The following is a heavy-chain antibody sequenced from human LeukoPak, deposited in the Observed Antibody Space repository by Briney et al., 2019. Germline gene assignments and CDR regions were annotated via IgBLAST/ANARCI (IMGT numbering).Heavy chain of an antibody. CDR3: ARDSLPGIP. Sequence: SVKVSCKAAGGTFSSYAISWVRQALGQGLEWMGRIIPILGIANYAQKFQGRVTITADKSTSTAYMELSSLRSEDTAVYYCARDSLPGIPWGQGTLVTVSS. D-gene: IGHD2-21*01. J-gene: IGHJ5*02. V-gene: IGHV1-69*04. CDR1: GGTFSSYA. CDR2: IIPILGIA.